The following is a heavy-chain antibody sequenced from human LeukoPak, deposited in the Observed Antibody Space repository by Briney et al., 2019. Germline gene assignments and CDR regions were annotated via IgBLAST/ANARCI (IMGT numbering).Heavy chain of an antibody. D-gene: IGHD6-13*01. Sequence: SETLSLTCTVSGGSISSYYWSWIRQPPGKGLEWIGYIYHSGSTYYNPSLKSRVTISVDRSKNQFSLKLSSVTAADTAVYYCASSLPRSSRTLDYWGQGTLVTVSS. J-gene: IGHJ4*02. CDR2: IYHSGST. V-gene: IGHV4-59*12. CDR3: ASSLPRSSRTLDY. CDR1: GGSISSYY.